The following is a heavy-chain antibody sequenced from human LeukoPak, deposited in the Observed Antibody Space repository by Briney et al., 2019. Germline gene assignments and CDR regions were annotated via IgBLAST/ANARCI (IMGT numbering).Heavy chain of an antibody. CDR2: INSDGSST. CDR1: GFTFSSYW. J-gene: IGHJ4*02. CDR3: ATYYYDSSGWAFDY. V-gene: IGHV3-74*01. Sequence: GGSLRLSCAASGFTFSSYWMHWVRQAPGKGLVWVLRINSDGSSTSYADSVKGRFTISRDNAKNTLYLQMNSLRAEDTAVYYCATYYYDSSGWAFDYWGQGTLVTVSS. D-gene: IGHD3-22*01.